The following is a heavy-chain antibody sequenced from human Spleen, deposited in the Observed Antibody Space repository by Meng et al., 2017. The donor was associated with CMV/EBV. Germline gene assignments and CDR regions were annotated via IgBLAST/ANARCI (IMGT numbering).Heavy chain of an antibody. V-gene: IGHV4-59*01. Sequence: GSLRLSCTVSGGSISSYYWSWIRQPPGKGLEWIGYIYYSGSTNYNPSLKSRVTISVDTSKNQFSLKLSSVTAADTAVYYCARGRTGTTAYWGQGTLVTVS. J-gene: IGHJ4*02. CDR3: ARGRTGTTAY. CDR1: GGSISSYY. CDR2: IYYSGST. D-gene: IGHD1-7*01.